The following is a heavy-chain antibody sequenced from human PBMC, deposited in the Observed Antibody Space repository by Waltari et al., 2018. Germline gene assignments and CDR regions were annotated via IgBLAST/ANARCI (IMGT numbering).Heavy chain of an antibody. CDR2: IGGSGDGT. V-gene: IGHV3-23*01. CDR3: AKVYSGSYLDY. J-gene: IGHJ4*02. CDR1: GFTFSNYA. D-gene: IGHD1-26*01. Sequence: EVQLLESGGGLVQPGGSLRLSCAASGFTFSNYAMSWVRQAPGKGLEWVSAIGGSGDGTYPGDSVRGRFTISRDNSKNTLDLQMNSLRVEDTAIYFCAKVYSGSYLDYWGQGTLVTVSS.